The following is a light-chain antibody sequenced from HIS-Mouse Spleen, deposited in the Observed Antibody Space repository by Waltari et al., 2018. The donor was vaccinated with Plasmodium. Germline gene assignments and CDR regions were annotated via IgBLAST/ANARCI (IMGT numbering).Light chain of an antibody. Sequence: QSALTQPASVSGSPGPSIPISCPGTSSDVGSYNLVSWYQQHPGKAPKLMIYEGSKRPSGVSNRFSGSKSGNTASLTISGLQAEDEADYYCCSYAGSSTVVFGGGTKLTVL. CDR3: CSYAGSSTVV. J-gene: IGLJ2*01. CDR2: EGS. V-gene: IGLV2-23*01. CDR1: SSDVGSYNL.